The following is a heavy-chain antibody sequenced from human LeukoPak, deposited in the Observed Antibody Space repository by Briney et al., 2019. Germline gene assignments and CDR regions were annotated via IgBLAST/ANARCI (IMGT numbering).Heavy chain of an antibody. CDR2: ISGSGGST. J-gene: IGHJ6*02. V-gene: IGHV3-23*01. CDR1: GFTFSSYA. Sequence: GGSLRLSCAASGFTFSSYAMSWVRQAPGKGLEWVSAISGSGGSTYYADSVKGRFTISRDNSKNTLYLQMNSLRAEDTAVYYCGREGGYYDILTGYHSGMDVWGQGTTVTVSS. D-gene: IGHD3-9*01. CDR3: GREGGYYDILTGYHSGMDV.